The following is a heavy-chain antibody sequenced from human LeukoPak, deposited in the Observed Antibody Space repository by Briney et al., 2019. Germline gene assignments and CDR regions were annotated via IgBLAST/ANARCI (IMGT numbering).Heavy chain of an antibody. CDR1: GFTVTDNY. J-gene: IGHJ4*02. CDR2: IYPDGRT. D-gene: IGHD4-17*01. CDR3: ARTNPVYGDYDY. Sequence: GVSLRLSCAVSGFTVTDNYMSWVRQAPGKGLQWVSVIYPDGRTYYADSVKGRFTISRDISRNTLLLQMNNLRADDTAVHYCARTNPVYGDYDYWGQGTLVTVSS. V-gene: IGHV3-53*01.